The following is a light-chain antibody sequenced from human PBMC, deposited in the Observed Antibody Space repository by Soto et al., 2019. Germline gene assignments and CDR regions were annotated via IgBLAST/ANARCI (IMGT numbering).Light chain of an antibody. V-gene: IGLV2-14*01. Sequence: QSALTQPASVSGSPGQSITISCTGTSSDVGGYNYVSWYQQHSGKAPKLMIYEVSNRPSGVSNRFSGSKSGNTASLTISGLQGEDEADYYCSSYTSSSTLVFGGGTKLTVL. CDR1: SSDVGGYNY. CDR2: EVS. J-gene: IGLJ2*01. CDR3: SSYTSSSTLV.